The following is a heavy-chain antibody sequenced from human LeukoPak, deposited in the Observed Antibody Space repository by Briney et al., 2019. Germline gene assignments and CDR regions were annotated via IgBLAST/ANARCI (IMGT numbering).Heavy chain of an antibody. J-gene: IGHJ4*02. CDR1: GYSINSDYY. Sequence: SETLSLTCTVSGYSINSDYYWGWIRQPPGKGLEWIGSVFHSGSSYYNPSLKSRVTISVDTSKDQFSLKLSSVAAADTAVYYCARVGIDSGSFADFDCWGQGTLVTVSS. CDR2: VFHSGSS. CDR3: ARVGIDSGSFADFDC. D-gene: IGHD1-26*01. V-gene: IGHV4-38-2*02.